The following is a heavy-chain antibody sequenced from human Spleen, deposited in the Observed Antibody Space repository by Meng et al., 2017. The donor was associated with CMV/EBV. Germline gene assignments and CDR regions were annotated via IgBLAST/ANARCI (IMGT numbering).Heavy chain of an antibody. CDR1: GFAVSSDF. CDR3: AREGPMAHFDY. Sequence: GESLKISCAVSGFAVSSDFMTWVRQAPGKGLEWVSSISSSGSYIYYADSVKGRFTISRDNAKNSLYLQMSSLRAEDTALYFCAREGPMAHFDYWGQGTLVTVSS. D-gene: IGHD5-24*01. V-gene: IGHV3-21*01. CDR2: ISSSGSYI. J-gene: IGHJ4*02.